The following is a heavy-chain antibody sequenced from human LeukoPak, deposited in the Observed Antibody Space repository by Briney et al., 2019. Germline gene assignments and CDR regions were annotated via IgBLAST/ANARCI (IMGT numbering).Heavy chain of an antibody. CDR1: GGSFSGYY. J-gene: IGHJ4*02. CDR3: ARTRITIFGVVIRSFDY. CDR2: IYHSGST. V-gene: IGHV4-34*01. Sequence: SETLSLTCAVYGGSFSGYYWSWIRQPPGKGLEWIGYIYHSGSTYYNPSLKSRVTISVDRSKNQFSLKLSSVTAADTAVYYCARTRITIFGVVIRSFDYWGQGTLVTVSS. D-gene: IGHD3-3*01.